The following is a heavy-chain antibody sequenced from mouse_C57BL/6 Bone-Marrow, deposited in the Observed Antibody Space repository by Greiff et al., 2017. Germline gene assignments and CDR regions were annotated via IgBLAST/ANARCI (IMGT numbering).Heavy chain of an antibody. J-gene: IGHJ1*03. Sequence: VESGASVKISCKASGYAFSSSWMNWVKQRPGKGLEWIGRIYPGDGDTNYNGKFKGKATLTADKSSSTAYMQLSSLTSEDSAVYFCARGEGLWTGWYFDVWGTGTTVTVSS. CDR1: GYAFSSSW. CDR2: IYPGDGDT. CDR3: ARGEGLWTGWYFDV. D-gene: IGHD1-1*02. V-gene: IGHV1-82*01.